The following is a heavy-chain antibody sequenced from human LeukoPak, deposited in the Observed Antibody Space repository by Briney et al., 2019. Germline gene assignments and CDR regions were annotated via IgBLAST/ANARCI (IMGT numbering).Heavy chain of an antibody. CDR1: GFTFSSYE. CDR2: ISSSGSTI. J-gene: IGHJ4*02. D-gene: IGHD6-13*01. CDR3: ARDRGVYSRTLED. Sequence: HPGGSLRLSCAASGFTFSSYEMNWVRQAPGKGLEWVSYISSSGSTIYYADSVKGRFTISRDNAKNSLYLQMNSLRGEDTAVYYCARDRGVYSRTLEDWGQGTLVTVSS. V-gene: IGHV3-48*03.